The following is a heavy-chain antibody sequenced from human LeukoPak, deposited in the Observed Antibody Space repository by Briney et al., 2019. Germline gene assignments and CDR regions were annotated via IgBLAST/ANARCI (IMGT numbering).Heavy chain of an antibody. J-gene: IGHJ6*02. V-gene: IGHV3-30-3*01. D-gene: IGHD6-6*01. CDR1: GFTFSSYA. Sequence: GGSLRLSCAASGFTFSSYAMHWVRQAPGKGLEWVPVISYDGSNKYYADSVKGRFTISRGNSKNTLYLQMNSLRAEDTAVYYCASIAARIYGMDVWGQGTTVTVSS. CDR2: ISYDGSNK. CDR3: ASIAARIYGMDV.